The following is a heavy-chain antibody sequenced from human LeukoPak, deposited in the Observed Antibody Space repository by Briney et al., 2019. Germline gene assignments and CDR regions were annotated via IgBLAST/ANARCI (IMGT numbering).Heavy chain of an antibody. J-gene: IGHJ4*02. CDR1: GHTFTSLR. CDR2: MSPSDGST. CDR3: AREASV. D-gene: IGHD6-6*01. V-gene: IGHV1-46*01. Sequence: ASVKVSCKASGHTFTSLRVHWVRQAPGQGLEWMGIMSPSDGSTDYAQKFQGRITVTRDASTNTAYMELSSLRSEGTAVYYCAREASVWGQGTLVTVSS.